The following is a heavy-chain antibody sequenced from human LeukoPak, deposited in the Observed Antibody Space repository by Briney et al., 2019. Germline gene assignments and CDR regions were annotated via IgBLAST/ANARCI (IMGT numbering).Heavy chain of an antibody. CDR1: GCTFTIYY. CDR3: ARGDYDFWSGYLHYFDY. V-gene: IGHV1-46*03. Sequence: ASVKVSCKASGCTFTIYYMHWGRQAPGQGLEWMGIINPSGGSTSYAQKFQGRVAMTRDTPTSTVYMELSSLRSEDTAVYYCARGDYDFWSGYLHYFDYWGQGTLVTVSS. CDR2: INPSGGST. J-gene: IGHJ4*02. D-gene: IGHD3-3*01.